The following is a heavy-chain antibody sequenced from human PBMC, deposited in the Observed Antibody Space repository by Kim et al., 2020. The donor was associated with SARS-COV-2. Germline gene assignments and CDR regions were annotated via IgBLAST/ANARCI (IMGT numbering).Heavy chain of an antibody. Sequence: GSNKYYADSVKGRFTISRDNSKNTLYLQMNSLRAEDTAVYYCAKDEGYLWGQGTLVTVSS. CDR3: AKDEGYL. V-gene: IGHV3-33*06. J-gene: IGHJ4*02. D-gene: IGHD1-26*01. CDR2: GSNK.